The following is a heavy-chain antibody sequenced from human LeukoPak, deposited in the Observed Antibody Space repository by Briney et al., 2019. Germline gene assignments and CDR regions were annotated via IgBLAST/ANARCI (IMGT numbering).Heavy chain of an antibody. Sequence: PSETLSLTCTVSGGSISSSSYYWGWIRQPPGKGLEWIGSIYYSGSTYYNPSLKSRVTISVDTSKNQFSLKLSSVTAADTAVYYCARSAAGTDNWFDPWGQGTLVTVSS. CDR2: IYYSGST. CDR3: ARSAAGTDNWFDP. D-gene: IGHD6-13*01. J-gene: IGHJ5*02. CDR1: GGSISSSSYY. V-gene: IGHV4-39*07.